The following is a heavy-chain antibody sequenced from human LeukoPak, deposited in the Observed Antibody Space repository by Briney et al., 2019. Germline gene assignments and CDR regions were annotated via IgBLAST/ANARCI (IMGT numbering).Heavy chain of an antibody. V-gene: IGHV3-21*01. CDR2: ISSSSSYK. J-gene: IGHJ4*01. Sequence: GGSLRLSCAASGFTFSDYSFNWVRQAPGKGLEWVSSISSSSSYKYYADSLKGRFTISRDHAKNSLYLQVNSLRAEHTAVYYCARINDIDNSYHLDFWGHGTLVTVSS. D-gene: IGHD2-15*01. CDR3: ARINDIDNSYHLDF. CDR1: GFTFSDYS.